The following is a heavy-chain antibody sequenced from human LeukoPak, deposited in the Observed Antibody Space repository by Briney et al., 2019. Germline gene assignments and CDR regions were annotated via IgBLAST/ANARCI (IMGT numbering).Heavy chain of an antibody. V-gene: IGHV1-69*04. CDR2: IIPILGLA. Sequence: SVKVSCKASAGTSIGYDISWVRQAPGQGLEWMGRIIPILGLADYALKFQGRVTITADKSTNIAYMELNSLRSEDTAVYYCAIVAVAQAYPPGFDYWGQGTLVTVSS. J-gene: IGHJ4*02. CDR1: AGTSIGYD. D-gene: IGHD6-19*01. CDR3: AIVAVAQAYPPGFDY.